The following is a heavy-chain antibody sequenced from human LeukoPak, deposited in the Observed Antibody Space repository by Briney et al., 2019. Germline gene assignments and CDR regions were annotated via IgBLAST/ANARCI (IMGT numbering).Heavy chain of an antibody. Sequence: GGPLRLSCAASGFTVNSNYMSWVRQAPGKGLEWVSVLYSGGSTYYVDSVKGRFTISRDNSKNTLYLQMNSLRAEDTAVYYCARQKGTGSYPFAYWGQGTLVTVSS. V-gene: IGHV3-53*01. J-gene: IGHJ4*02. CDR3: ARQKGTGSYPFAY. CDR2: LYSGGST. D-gene: IGHD1-26*01. CDR1: GFTVNSNY.